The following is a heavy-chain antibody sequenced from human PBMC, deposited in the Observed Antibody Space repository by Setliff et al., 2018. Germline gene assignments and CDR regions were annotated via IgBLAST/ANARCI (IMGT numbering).Heavy chain of an antibody. CDR3: AREGYYNLWNGFLNV. D-gene: IGHD3-3*01. V-gene: IGHV4-4*02. Sequence: PSETLSLTCAVSGGSISSNNWWSWVRQPPGKGLEWIGSIYYSGSTYYNPSLKRRVTISVDTSKNQFSLKLSSVTAADTAVYYCAREGYYNLWNGFLNVWGQGTTVTVSS. CDR1: GGSISSNNW. J-gene: IGHJ6*01. CDR2: IYYSGST.